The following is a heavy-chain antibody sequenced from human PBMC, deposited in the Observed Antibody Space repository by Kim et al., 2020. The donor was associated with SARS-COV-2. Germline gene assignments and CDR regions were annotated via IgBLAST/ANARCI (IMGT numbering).Heavy chain of an antibody. Sequence: ASVKVSCKASGYTFTSYAMHWVRQAPGQRLEWMGWINAGNGNTKYSQKFQGRVTITRDTSASTAYMELSSLRSEDTAVYYCARGYCSSTSCPTSPDYWGQGTLVTVSS. J-gene: IGHJ4*02. CDR3: ARGYCSSTSCPTSPDY. CDR2: INAGNGNT. CDR1: GYTFTSYA. D-gene: IGHD2-2*01. V-gene: IGHV1-3*01.